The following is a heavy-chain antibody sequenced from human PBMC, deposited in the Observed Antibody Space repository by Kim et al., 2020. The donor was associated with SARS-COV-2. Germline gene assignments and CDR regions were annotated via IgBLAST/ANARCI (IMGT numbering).Heavy chain of an antibody. CDR3: ATLPTLSGHDAFDI. J-gene: IGHJ3*02. CDR2: IYLADSDT. V-gene: IGHV5-51*01. D-gene: IGHD6-25*01. Sequence: GESLKISCQVFGYTFTNYWIGWVRQMPGKGLEWMGIIYLADSDTRYSPSFQGHVIISADKSVSTAYLQWSSLKASDTAIYYCATLPTLSGHDAFDIWGRGTMVTVSS. CDR1: GYTFTNYW.